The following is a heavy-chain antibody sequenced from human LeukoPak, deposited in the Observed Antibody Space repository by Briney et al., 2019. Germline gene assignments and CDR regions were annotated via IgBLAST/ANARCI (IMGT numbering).Heavy chain of an antibody. CDR2: INPNSGGT. D-gene: IGHD3-10*01. V-gene: IGHV1-2*02. Sequence: ASVKVSCKASGYTFTAYFMHWVRQAPGQGLEWMGWINPNSGGTNYAQKFQGRVTMTRDTSISTAYMDLSRLRSEDTAVYYCARDGSAFDIWGQGTMVTVSS. CDR1: GYTFTAYF. CDR3: ARDGSAFDI. J-gene: IGHJ3*02.